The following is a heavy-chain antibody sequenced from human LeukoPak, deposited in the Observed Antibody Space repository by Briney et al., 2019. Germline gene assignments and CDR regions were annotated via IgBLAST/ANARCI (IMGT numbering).Heavy chain of an antibody. CDR3: KEVDY. CDR1: RCTFSTYP. CDR2: ISYDGSDK. J-gene: IGHJ4*02. V-gene: IGHV3-30*04. Sequence: GGSLRLFCAASRCTFSTYPMPWVRQAPGKGLEWVAGISYDGSDKYYAASVKGRFTISRDNSKNTLYLQMNSLRAEDTAIYYCKEVDYWGQGTLVTVSS.